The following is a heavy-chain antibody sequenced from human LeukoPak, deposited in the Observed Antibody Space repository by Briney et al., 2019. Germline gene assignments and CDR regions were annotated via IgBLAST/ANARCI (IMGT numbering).Heavy chain of an antibody. CDR1: GFTFSSYG. J-gene: IGHJ5*02. D-gene: IGHD1-1*01. Sequence: QPGGSLRLSCAASGFTFSSYGMHWVRQAPGKGLEWVAVISYDGSNKYYADSVKGRFTISRDNSKNTLYLQMNSLRAEDTAVYYCAKGGRTGTTENWFDPWGQGTLVTVSS. CDR2: ISYDGSNK. CDR3: AKGGRTGTTENWFDP. V-gene: IGHV3-30*18.